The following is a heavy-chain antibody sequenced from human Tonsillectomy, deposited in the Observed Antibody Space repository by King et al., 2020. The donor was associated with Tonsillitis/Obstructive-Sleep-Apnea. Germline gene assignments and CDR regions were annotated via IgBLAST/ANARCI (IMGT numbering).Heavy chain of an antibody. J-gene: IGHJ4*02. CDR3: ARGPNYSSSWYNY. V-gene: IGHV4-34*01. CDR1: GGSFSGYY. Sequence: VQLQQWGAGLLKPSETLSLTCAVYGGSFSGYYWSWIRQPPGKGLEWIGEINRSGSTNYNPSLKSRVTISVDTSKNQFSLKLSSVTAADTAVYYCARGPNYSSSWYNYWGQGTLVTVSS. D-gene: IGHD6-13*01. CDR2: INRSGST.